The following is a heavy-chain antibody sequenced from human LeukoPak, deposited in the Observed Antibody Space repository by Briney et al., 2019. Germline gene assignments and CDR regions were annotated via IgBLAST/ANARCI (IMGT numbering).Heavy chain of an antibody. J-gene: IGHJ5*02. CDR1: GFTFSTFA. V-gene: IGHV3-23*01. D-gene: IGHD5-12*01. CDR3: AKAFSAYENWPPNWFDP. CDR2: ISGSGGGT. Sequence: PGGSLRLSCAASGFTFSTFAVSWVRQAPGKGLEWVSAISGSGGGTYYADSVKGRLTISRDNSKNTLYLQTSSLRAEDTAVYYCAKAFSAYENWPPNWFDPWGQGTLVTVSS.